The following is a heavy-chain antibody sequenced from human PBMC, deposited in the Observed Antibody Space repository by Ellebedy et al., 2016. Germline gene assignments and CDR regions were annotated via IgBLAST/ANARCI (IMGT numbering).Heavy chain of an antibody. J-gene: IGHJ6*02. V-gene: IGHV3-53*05. D-gene: IGHD6-13*01. CDR1: GVSVSSND. CDR3: AKDIGTQLLGYGMDV. Sequence: GESLKISCVVSGVSVSSNDMSWVRQAPGKGLELVSLMYGGGESYYADSVKGRFTISRDNAKNSLYLQMNSLRAEDTALYYCAKDIGTQLLGYGMDVWGQGTTVTVSS. CDR2: MYGGGES.